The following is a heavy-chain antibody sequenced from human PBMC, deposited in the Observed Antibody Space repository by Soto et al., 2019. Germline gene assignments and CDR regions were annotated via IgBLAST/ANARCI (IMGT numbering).Heavy chain of an antibody. Sequence: SETLSLTCAVYGGSFSGYYWSWIRQPPGKGLEWIGEINHSGSTNYNPSLKSRVTISVDTSKNQFSLKLSSVTAADTAVYYCARGTIVVVPAAIWRGYYYYYIDVWGKGTTVTVSS. D-gene: IGHD2-2*01. CDR2: INHSGST. CDR1: GGSFSGYY. J-gene: IGHJ6*03. V-gene: IGHV4-34*01. CDR3: ARGTIVVVPAAIWRGYYYYYIDV.